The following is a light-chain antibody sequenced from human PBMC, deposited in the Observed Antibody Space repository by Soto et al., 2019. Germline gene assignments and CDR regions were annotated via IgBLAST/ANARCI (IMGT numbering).Light chain of an antibody. V-gene: IGLV2-14*01. J-gene: IGLJ3*02. CDR1: SSDVGTYNY. CDR2: EVS. CDR3: SSYTSSITWV. Sequence: QSVLTQPASVSGSPGQSIAISCTGTSSDVGTYNYVSWYHQHPGKAPKLMIYEVSNRPSGVSNRFSGSKSGNTASLTISGLQAEDEGDYYCSSYTSSITWVFGGGTQLTVL.